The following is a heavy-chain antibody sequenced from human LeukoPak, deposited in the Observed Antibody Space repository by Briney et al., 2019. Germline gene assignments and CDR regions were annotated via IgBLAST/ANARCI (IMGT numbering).Heavy chain of an antibody. CDR3: AKVRSPEIRFLDSDY. D-gene: IGHD3-3*01. J-gene: IGHJ4*02. Sequence: PGRSLRLSCAASGFTFSSYGMHWVRQAPGKGLEWVAVISYDGSNKYYADSVKGRFTISRDNSKNTLYLQMNSLRAEDTAVYYCAKVRSPEIRFLDSDYWGQGTLVTVSS. CDR1: GFTFSSYG. V-gene: IGHV3-30*18. CDR2: ISYDGSNK.